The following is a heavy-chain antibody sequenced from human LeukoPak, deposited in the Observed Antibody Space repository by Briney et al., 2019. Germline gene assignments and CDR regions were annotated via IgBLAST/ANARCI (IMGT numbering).Heavy chain of an antibody. CDR3: AKDAQRGFDYSNSLEY. V-gene: IGHV3-33*06. D-gene: IGHD4-11*01. Sequence: PGRSLRLSCAASGSTFSHYGFQGVRQAPGKGLEWVAVIWSDGTKQYYADSVKGRFTISRDDSQKTVYLEMNSLRTEDTAMYYCAKDAQRGFDYSNSLEYWGPGTLVTVSS. CDR2: IWSDGTKQ. CDR1: GSTFSHYG. J-gene: IGHJ4*02.